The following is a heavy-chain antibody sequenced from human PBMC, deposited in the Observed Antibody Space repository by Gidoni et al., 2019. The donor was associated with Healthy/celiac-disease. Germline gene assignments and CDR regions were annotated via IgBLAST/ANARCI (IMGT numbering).Heavy chain of an antibody. CDR2: ISSSSSYI. D-gene: IGHD3-3*01. CDR1: GFTFSSYS. J-gene: IGHJ3*02. CDR3: ARTEWSLSPPGAFDI. Sequence: EVQLVESGGGLVKPGGSLRLSCAASGFTFSSYSMNWVRQAPGKGLEWVSSISSSSSYIYYADSVKGRFTISRDNAKNSLYLQMNSLRAEDTAVYYCARTEWSLSPPGAFDIWGQGTMVTVSS. V-gene: IGHV3-21*01.